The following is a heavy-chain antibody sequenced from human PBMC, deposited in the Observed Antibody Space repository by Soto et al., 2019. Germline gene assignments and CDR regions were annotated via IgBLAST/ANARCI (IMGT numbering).Heavy chain of an antibody. V-gene: IGHV4-31*03. Sequence: TLSITCPESTGTISTVVRFSTWIRQTSRKVLVWFGSIYHTGSTYYSKSLRSRLTMSVDTSKSQFSLRLSSVTAADTAVYYCARATGTLRSRNCDYWGQGSLVTVS. J-gene: IGHJ4*02. CDR2: IYHTGST. D-gene: IGHD1-1*01. CDR1: TGTISTVVRF. CDR3: ARATGTLRSRNCDY.